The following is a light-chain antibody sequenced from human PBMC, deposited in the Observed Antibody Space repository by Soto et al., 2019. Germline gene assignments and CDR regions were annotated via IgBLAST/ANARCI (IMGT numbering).Light chain of an antibody. J-gene: IGKJ2*01. CDR2: KAS. CDR1: QSISNW. CDR3: QQYTSYYT. V-gene: IGKV1-5*03. Sequence: DIQMTQSPSTLSASVGDRVTITCRASQSISNWLAWYQQKPGKAPKLLIYKASTLQSGVPSRFSGSGSGADFTLTISSLQPDDFGTYYCQQYTSYYTFGQRTKLEIK.